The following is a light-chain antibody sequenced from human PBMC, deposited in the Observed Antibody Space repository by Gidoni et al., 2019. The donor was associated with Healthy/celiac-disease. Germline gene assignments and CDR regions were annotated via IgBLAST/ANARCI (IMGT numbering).Light chain of an antibody. CDR3: QQYIDWPLT. CDR2: DAS. V-gene: IGKV3-15*01. Sequence: EIVMTQSPAILSVSPGDRATLSCRASQSVSSNLAWYQQKPGQAPRLLIYDASTRATGILARFSGSGSGTEFTLTISSLQSEDFGVYYCQQYIDWPLTFGGXTEVEIK. CDR1: QSVSSN. J-gene: IGKJ4*01.